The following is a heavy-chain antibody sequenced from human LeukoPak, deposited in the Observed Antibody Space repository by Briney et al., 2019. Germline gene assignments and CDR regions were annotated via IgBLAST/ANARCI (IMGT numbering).Heavy chain of an antibody. CDR1: GYTFISYG. CDR3: ARDSRILSNSLPVGNDY. J-gene: IGHJ4*02. CDR2: ISAYNGHT. V-gene: IGHV1-18*01. D-gene: IGHD2-15*01. Sequence: ASVKVSCKASGYTFISYGISWVRQAPGQGLEWMGWISAYNGHTNYAQKLQGRVTMTTDTSTSTAYMEPRSLRSDDTAVYYCARDSRILSNSLPVGNDYWGQGTLVTVSS.